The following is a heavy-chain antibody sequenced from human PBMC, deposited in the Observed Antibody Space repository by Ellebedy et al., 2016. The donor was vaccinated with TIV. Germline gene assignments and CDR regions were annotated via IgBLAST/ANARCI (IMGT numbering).Heavy chain of an antibody. V-gene: IGHV3-11*01. CDR1: GFTFSDYY. D-gene: IGHD6-19*01. CDR3: ARGSQWLVEISFDY. Sequence: GESLKISCAASGFTFSDYYMSWIRQAPGKGLEWVSYISSSGSSIYYADSVKGRFTLSRDNAKNSLYLQMKSLRAEDTAVYYCARGSQWLVEISFDYWGQGTLVTVSS. J-gene: IGHJ4*02. CDR2: ISSSGSSI.